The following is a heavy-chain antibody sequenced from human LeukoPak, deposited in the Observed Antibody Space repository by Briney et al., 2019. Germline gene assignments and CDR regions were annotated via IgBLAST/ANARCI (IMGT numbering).Heavy chain of an antibody. CDR3: ARCDSSGYQAFDI. V-gene: IGHV5-51*01. D-gene: IGHD3-22*01. CDR1: GYSFTSYW. CDR2: TYPGDPDT. J-gene: IGHJ3*02. Sequence: GESLKISCKGSGYSFTSYWIGWVRQMPGKGLEWMGITYPGDPDTRYSPSFQGQVTISADKSISTAYLQWSSLKASDTAMYYCARCDSSGYQAFDIWGQGTMVTVSS.